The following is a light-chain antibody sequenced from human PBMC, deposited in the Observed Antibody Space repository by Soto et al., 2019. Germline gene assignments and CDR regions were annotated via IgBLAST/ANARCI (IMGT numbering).Light chain of an antibody. J-gene: IGKJ1*01. CDR3: QQYSSSRT. Sequence: EIVMTQSPATLSVSPGETATLYCRASQSVSSNHLAWYQQKPGQAPRLLIYGGSSRATGIPVRFSRSGSETDFTLTITRLEPEDFAMDYCQQYSSSRTFGPGTKVEIK. CDR1: QSVSSNH. CDR2: GGS. V-gene: IGKV3-20*01.